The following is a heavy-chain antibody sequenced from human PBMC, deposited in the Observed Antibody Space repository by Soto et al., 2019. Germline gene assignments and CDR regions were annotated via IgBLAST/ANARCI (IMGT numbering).Heavy chain of an antibody. D-gene: IGHD3-3*01. CDR2: ISYDGSNK. Sequence: GGSLRLSCAASGFTFSSYGMHWVRQAPGKGLEWVAVISYDGSNKYYADSVKSRFTISRDNSKNTLYLQMNSLRAEDTAVYYCARERFLEWFRPNAFDIWGQGTMVTVSS. CDR3: ARERFLEWFRPNAFDI. J-gene: IGHJ3*02. V-gene: IGHV3-30*03. CDR1: GFTFSSYG.